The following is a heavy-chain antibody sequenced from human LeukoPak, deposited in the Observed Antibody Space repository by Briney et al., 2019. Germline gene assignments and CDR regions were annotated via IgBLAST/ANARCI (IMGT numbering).Heavy chain of an antibody. V-gene: IGHV3-9*01. J-gene: IGHJ3*02. Sequence: PGGSLRLSCAASGFTFDDYAMHWVRQAPGKGLEWVSGISWNSGSIGYADSVKGRFIISRDNAKNSLYLQMNSLRAEDTALYYCAKATNVDPRENAFDIWGQGTMVTVSS. CDR2: ISWNSGSI. CDR3: AKATNVDPRENAFDI. D-gene: IGHD2-8*01. CDR1: GFTFDDYA.